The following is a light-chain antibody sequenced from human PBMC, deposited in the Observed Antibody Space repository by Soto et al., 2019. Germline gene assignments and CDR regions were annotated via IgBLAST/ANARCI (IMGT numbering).Light chain of an antibody. J-gene: IGKJ5*01. CDR3: QQYCSSPPIT. CDR1: QSVSSSY. Sequence: EIVLTQSPGTLSLSPGEIATLSCRASQSVSSSYLAWYQQKPGQSPRRLIYGASSRATGIPDRFSVSGSGTDFTLTISRLEPEDFAVYYCQQYCSSPPITFGQGTRLEIK. V-gene: IGKV3-20*01. CDR2: GAS.